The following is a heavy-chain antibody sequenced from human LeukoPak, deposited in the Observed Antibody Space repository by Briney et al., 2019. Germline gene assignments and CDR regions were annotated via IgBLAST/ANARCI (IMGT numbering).Heavy chain of an antibody. CDR2: IYYSGST. V-gene: IGHV4-31*03. Sequence: TLSLTCTVSGGSISSGGYYWSWIRQRPGKGLEWIGYIYYSGSTSYNPSLKSRVTISVDTSKNQFSLKLSSVTAADTAMYYCARCRIAAGSIWEDYWGQGTLVTVSS. CDR3: ARCRIAAGSIWEDY. D-gene: IGHD6-13*01. CDR1: GGSISSGGYY. J-gene: IGHJ4*02.